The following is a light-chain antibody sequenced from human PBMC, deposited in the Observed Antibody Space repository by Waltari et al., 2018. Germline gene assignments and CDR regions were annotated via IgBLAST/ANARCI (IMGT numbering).Light chain of an antibody. J-gene: IGLJ1*01. V-gene: IGLV2-14*01. CDR1: DRDVGAYDF. CDR2: EVS. CDR3: SSYTTSSAPGV. Sequence: QSALTQPASVSGSPGQSITISCSVTDRDVGAYDFVSWYQQHPGKAPHLIIYEVSNRPSGISNRFSASKSGNTASLTISGLQAEDEADYYCSSYTTSSAPGVFGTGTRVTVL.